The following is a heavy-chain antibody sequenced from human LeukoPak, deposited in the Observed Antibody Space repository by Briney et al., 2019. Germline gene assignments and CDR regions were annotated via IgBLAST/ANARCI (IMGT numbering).Heavy chain of an antibody. Sequence: GGSRRLSCAASGFTFITYWIDGVRQAQGKGLVWVSRIKSDGSTNYADSVKGRFTISRDNAKNTLSLQMNSLRPEDTGVYYCARAPSEIGGYYPEYFRHWGQGTLVTVSS. V-gene: IGHV3-74*01. CDR1: GFTFITYW. J-gene: IGHJ1*01. CDR3: ARAPSEIGGYYPEYFRH. CDR2: IKSDGST. D-gene: IGHD3-3*01.